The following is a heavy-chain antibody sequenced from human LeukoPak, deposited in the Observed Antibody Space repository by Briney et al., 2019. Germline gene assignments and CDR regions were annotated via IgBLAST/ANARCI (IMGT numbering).Heavy chain of an antibody. CDR3: ARGGTTNYYYYMDV. CDR2: IYTSGST. CDR1: GDSISSYY. Sequence: SETLSLTCTVSGDSISSYYWSWIRQPPGKGLEWIGRIYTSGSTNYNPSLKSRVTMSVDTSKNQFSLKLSSVTAADTAVYYCARGGTTNYYYYMDVWGKGTTVTVSS. V-gene: IGHV4-4*07. J-gene: IGHJ6*03. D-gene: IGHD1-1*01.